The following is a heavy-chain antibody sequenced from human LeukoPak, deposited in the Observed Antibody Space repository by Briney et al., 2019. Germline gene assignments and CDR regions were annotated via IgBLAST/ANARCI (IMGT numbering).Heavy chain of an antibody. Sequence: SETLSLTCAVYGGSFSGYYWSWIRQPPGKGLEWIGEINHSGSTNYNPSLKSRVTISVDTSKNQFSLKLSSVTAAETAVYYCARDRYYDFWSKPHYYFDYWGQGTLVTVSS. CDR2: INHSGST. CDR1: GGSFSGYY. D-gene: IGHD3-3*01. CDR3: ARDRYYDFWSKPHYYFDY. V-gene: IGHV4-34*01. J-gene: IGHJ4*02.